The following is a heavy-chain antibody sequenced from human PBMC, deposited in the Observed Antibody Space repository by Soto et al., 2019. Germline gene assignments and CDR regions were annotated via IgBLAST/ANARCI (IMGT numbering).Heavy chain of an antibody. CDR3: AKDRRDSSSWYYFDY. CDR2: ISGSGGST. D-gene: IGHD6-13*01. Sequence: EVQLLESGGGLVQPGGSLRLSCAASGFTFSSYAMSWVRQAPGKGLEWVSAISGSGGSTYYADSVKGRFTISRDNSMNTLYLQMNSLRAEDTAVYYCAKDRRDSSSWYYFDYWGQGTLVTVSS. CDR1: GFTFSSYA. J-gene: IGHJ4*02. V-gene: IGHV3-23*01.